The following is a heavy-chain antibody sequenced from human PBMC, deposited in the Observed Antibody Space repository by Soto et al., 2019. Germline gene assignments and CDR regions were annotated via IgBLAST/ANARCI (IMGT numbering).Heavy chain of an antibody. J-gene: IGHJ4*02. CDR3: TRDRKYYFDN. Sequence: GGSLRLSCAASGFTFNSYWMHWVRQAPGKGLVWVSRVNSDASSTTYADSVKGRFTISRDNAKNTLYLQMNSLRAEDSAVYYCTRDRKYYFDNWGQGSLVTVSS. CDR2: VNSDASST. CDR1: GFTFNSYW. V-gene: IGHV3-74*01.